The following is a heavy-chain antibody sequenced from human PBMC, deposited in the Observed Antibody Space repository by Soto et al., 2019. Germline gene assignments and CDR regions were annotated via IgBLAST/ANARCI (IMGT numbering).Heavy chain of an antibody. V-gene: IGHV1-24*01. D-gene: IGHD2-15*01. CDR2: FDPEDGET. Sequence: ASVKVSCKVSGYTLPELSMHWVRQAPGKGLEWMGGFDPEDGETIYAQKFQGRVTMTEDTSTDTAYMELSSLRSEDTVVYYCATVLWWWDLLRDAFAIWGQRTMVPVSS. CDR3: ATVLWWWDLLRDAFAI. CDR1: GYTLPELS. J-gene: IGHJ3*02.